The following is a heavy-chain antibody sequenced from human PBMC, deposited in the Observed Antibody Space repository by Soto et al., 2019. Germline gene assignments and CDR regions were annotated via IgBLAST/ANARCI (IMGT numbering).Heavy chain of an antibody. CDR3: ARDWKGAEGFDP. V-gene: IGHV1-18*01. CDR1: GYTFSTYG. D-gene: IGHD1-1*01. J-gene: IGHJ5*02. CDR2: IGADNGDT. Sequence: QVQLVQSGAEVKKPGASVKVSCKASGYTFSTYGFSWVRQATGQGLEWMGWIGADNGDTNYAQNFQGRVTMTTDTSTTTSYMELRSLPSDDTAVYFCARDWKGAEGFDPWGQGTLVTVSS.